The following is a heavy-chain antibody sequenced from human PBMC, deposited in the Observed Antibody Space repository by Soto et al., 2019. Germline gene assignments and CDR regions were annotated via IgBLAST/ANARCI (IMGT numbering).Heavy chain of an antibody. J-gene: IGHJ4*02. CDR3: ARWASY. CDR1: CGVFSGFY. CDR2: MNRSGGI. Sequence: SETPFLTFDGSCGVFSGFYWTWIRQPPGKGLEWIGEMNRSGGINYNPSLVSRVTISADTSKNQFSLKLTSVTAADTAVYFCARWASYWGQGALVTVSS. V-gene: IGHV4-34*01.